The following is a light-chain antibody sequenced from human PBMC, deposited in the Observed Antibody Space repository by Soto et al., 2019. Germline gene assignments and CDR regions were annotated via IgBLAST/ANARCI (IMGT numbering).Light chain of an antibody. CDR2: TNN. Sequence: QSVLTQPPSASGTPGQRVIISCSGSNSNIGSNTANWYQQLPGTAPKLLIYTNNQRPSGVPDRFSGSKSGTSASLAISGLQSEDEADYYCAAWDDGLNGVVFGGGTKVTVL. CDR3: AAWDDGLNGVV. V-gene: IGLV1-44*01. J-gene: IGLJ2*01. CDR1: NSNIGSNT.